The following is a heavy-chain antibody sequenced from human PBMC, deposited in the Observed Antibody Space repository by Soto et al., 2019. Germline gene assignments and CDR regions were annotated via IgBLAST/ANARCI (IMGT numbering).Heavy chain of an antibody. D-gene: IGHD3-9*01. V-gene: IGHV4-30-4*01. J-gene: IGHJ4*02. Sequence: SETLSLTCTVSGGSINSTDWWSWIRQPPGKGLEWIGYIYYSGSTYYNPSLKSRVTISVDTSKNQFSLKLSSVTAADTAVYYCASVSYFNAFDYWGQGTLVTVSS. CDR1: GGSINSTDW. CDR2: IYYSGST. CDR3: ASVSYFNAFDY.